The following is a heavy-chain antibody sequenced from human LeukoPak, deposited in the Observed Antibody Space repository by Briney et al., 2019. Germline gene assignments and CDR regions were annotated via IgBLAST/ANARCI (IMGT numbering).Heavy chain of an antibody. CDR1: GGTFSSYA. D-gene: IGHD5-24*01. CDR3: ARGLRDGYNYEAFDI. CDR2: IIPIFGTA. V-gene: IGHV1-69*01. Sequence: GASVKVSCKASGGTFSSYAISWVRQAPGQGLEWMGGIIPIFGTANYAQKFQGRVTITADESTSTAYMELSSLRSDDTAVYYCARGLRDGYNYEAFDIWGQGTMVTVSS. J-gene: IGHJ3*02.